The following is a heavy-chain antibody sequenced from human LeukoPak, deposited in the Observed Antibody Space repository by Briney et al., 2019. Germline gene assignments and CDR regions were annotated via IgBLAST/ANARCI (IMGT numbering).Heavy chain of an antibody. Sequence: SETLSLTCAVYGGSFSGYYWSWIRQPPGKGLEWIGEINHSGSTNYNPSLKSRVTISVDTSKNQFSLKLSSVTAADTAVYYCARGRRITYDTSGYYFNCWGQGTLVTVSS. CDR1: GGSFSGYY. J-gene: IGHJ4*02. V-gene: IGHV4-34*01. D-gene: IGHD3-22*01. CDR3: ARGRRITYDTSGYYFNC. CDR2: INHSGST.